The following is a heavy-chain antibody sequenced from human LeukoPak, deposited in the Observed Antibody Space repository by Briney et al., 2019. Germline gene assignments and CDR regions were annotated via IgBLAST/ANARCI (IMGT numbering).Heavy chain of an antibody. CDR1: GYTFTGYY. D-gene: IGHD3-10*01. Sequence: ASVKVSCKASGYTFTGYYMHWVRQAPGQGLEWMGWINPNSGGTNYAQKFQGRVTMTTDTSTSTAYMELRSLRSDDTAVYYCARSSGFGELLLFYNWFDPWGQGTLVTVSS. J-gene: IGHJ5*02. V-gene: IGHV1-2*02. CDR2: INPNSGGT. CDR3: ARSSGFGELLLFYNWFDP.